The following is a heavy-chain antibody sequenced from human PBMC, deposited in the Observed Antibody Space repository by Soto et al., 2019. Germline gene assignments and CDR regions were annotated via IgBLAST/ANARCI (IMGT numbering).Heavy chain of an antibody. CDR3: AYSPTRLYYGMDV. V-gene: IGHV3-30*03. CDR2: ISYDGSHK. J-gene: IGHJ6*02. CDR1: GFTFNSYG. Sequence: GGSLRLSCAASGFTFNSYGMHWVRQAPGKGLEWVAVISYDGSHKYSADSVKGRFTISRDNSKNTLYLQMNSLRAEDTAEYYCAYSPTRLYYGMDVSSQGTTDIGSS. D-gene: IGHD4-4*01.